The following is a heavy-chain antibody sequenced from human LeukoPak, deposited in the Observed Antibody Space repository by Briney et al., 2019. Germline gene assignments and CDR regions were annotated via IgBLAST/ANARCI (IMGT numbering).Heavy chain of an antibody. CDR3: AKDGVAARPERYYYYYMDV. V-gene: IGHV3-9*01. J-gene: IGHJ6*03. D-gene: IGHD6-6*01. Sequence: GGSLRLSCAASGFTFDDYAMHWVRHAPGKGLEWVSGISWNSGSMDYADSVKGRFTISRDNAKNSLYLQMNSLRAEDTALYYCAKDGVAARPERYYYYYMDVWGKGTTVTVSS. CDR1: GFTFDDYA. CDR2: ISWNSGSM.